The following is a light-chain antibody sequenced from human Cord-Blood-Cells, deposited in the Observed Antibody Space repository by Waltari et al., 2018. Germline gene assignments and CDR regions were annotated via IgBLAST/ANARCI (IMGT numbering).Light chain of an antibody. V-gene: IGKV3-15*01. CDR3: EQYNNWPYS. CDR2: GAS. J-gene: IGKJ2*03. CDR1: QSVSSN. Sequence: EIVMTQSPATLSVSPGERATLPGRASQSVSSNLAWYQKKPGQAPRLLIYGASTRATGIPARFSGSGSGTEFTLTISSLQSEDFAVYYCEQYNNWPYSFGQGTKLEIK.